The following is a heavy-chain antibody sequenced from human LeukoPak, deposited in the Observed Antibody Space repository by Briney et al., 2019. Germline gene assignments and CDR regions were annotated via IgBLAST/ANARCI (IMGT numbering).Heavy chain of an antibody. Sequence: GGSLRLSCAASGFTFSSYSMNWVRQAPGKGLEWVSSISSSSSYIYYADSVKGRFTISRDNAKNSLYLQMNSLRAEDTAVYYCAREARAGGYFDYWGQGTLVTVSS. CDR3: AREARAGGYFDY. V-gene: IGHV3-21*01. J-gene: IGHJ4*02. CDR1: GFTFSSYS. D-gene: IGHD6-6*01. CDR2: ISSSSSYI.